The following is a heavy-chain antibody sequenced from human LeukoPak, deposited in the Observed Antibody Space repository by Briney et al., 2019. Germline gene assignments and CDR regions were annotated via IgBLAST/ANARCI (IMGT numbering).Heavy chain of an antibody. D-gene: IGHD5-24*01. CDR1: GGTFSSYA. CDR3: ARDRDGYALPNSMDV. Sequence: ASVKVSCKASGGTFSSYAISWVRQAPGQGLEWMGGIIPIFGTANYAQKFQGRVTITADESTSTAYMELSSLRSEDTAVYYCARDRDGYALPNSMDVWGKGTTVTISS. J-gene: IGHJ6*03. V-gene: IGHV1-69*13. CDR2: IIPIFGTA.